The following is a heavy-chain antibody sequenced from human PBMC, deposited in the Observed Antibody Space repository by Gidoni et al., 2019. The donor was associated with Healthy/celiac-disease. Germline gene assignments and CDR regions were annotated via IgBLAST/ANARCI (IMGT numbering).Heavy chain of an antibody. CDR3: ARPSSWYGNAFDI. D-gene: IGHD6-13*01. CDR2: IYYSGST. CDR1: GGSISSYY. V-gene: IGHV4-59*01. Sequence: QVQLQESGPGLVKPSETLSLTCTVSGGSISSYYWRWIRQPPGKGLEWIGYIYYSGSTNYNPSLKSRVTISVDTSKNQFSLKLSSVTAADTAVYYCARPSSWYGNAFDIWGQGTMVTVSS. J-gene: IGHJ3*02.